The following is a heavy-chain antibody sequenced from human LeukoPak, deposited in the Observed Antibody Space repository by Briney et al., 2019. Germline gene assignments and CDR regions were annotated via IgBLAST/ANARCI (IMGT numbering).Heavy chain of an antibody. CDR2: MNPNSGNT. D-gene: IGHD1-26*01. CDR1: GYTFTGYY. J-gene: IGHJ4*02. V-gene: IGHV1-8*02. CDR3: ARGGSLIDY. Sequence: GASVKVSCKASGYTFTGYYMHWVRQATGQGLEWMGWMNPNSGNTGYAQKFQGRVTMTRNTSISTAYMELSSLRSEDTAVYYCARGGSLIDYWGQGTLVTVSS.